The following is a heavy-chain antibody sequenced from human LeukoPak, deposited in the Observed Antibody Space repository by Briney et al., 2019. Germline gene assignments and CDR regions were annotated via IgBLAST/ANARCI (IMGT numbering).Heavy chain of an antibody. D-gene: IGHD3-22*01. CDR3: AKDRRYDSSGYYYEDY. V-gene: IGHV3-23*01. J-gene: IGHJ4*02. CDR2: ISGSGGST. Sequence: GGSLRLSCAASGFTFSSYGMSWVRQAPGKGLEWVSAISGSGGSTYYADSVKGRFTISRDNSKNTLYLQMNSLRAEDTAVYYCAKDRRYDSSGYYYEDYWGQGTLVTVSS. CDR1: GFTFSSYG.